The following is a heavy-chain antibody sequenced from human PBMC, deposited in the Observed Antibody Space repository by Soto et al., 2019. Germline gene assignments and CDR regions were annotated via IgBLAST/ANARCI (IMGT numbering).Heavy chain of an antibody. J-gene: IGHJ3*02. CDR3: ARIVATILAGPFAFDI. V-gene: IGHV1-18*01. CDR1: GYTFTSYG. D-gene: IGHD5-12*01. Sequence: QVQLVQSGAEVKKPGASVKVSCKASGYTFTSYGISWVRQAPGQGLEWMGWISAYNGNTNYAQKLQGRGTMTTDTSTSTAYMELRSLRSDDTAVYYCARIVATILAGPFAFDIWGQGTMVTVSS. CDR2: ISAYNGNT.